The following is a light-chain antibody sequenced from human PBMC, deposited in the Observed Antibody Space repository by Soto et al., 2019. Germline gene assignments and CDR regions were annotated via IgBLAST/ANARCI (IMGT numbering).Light chain of an antibody. J-gene: IGKJ5*01. CDR3: QQYGSSP. CDR1: QSVSSSY. CDR2: GAS. Sequence: EIVLTQSPGTLSLSPGERATLSCRASQSVSSSYLAWYQQKPGQAPRLLIYGASGRATGIPDRFSGSGSGTDFTLTISRLEPEDFALYYCQQYGSSPFGQGTRLEIK. V-gene: IGKV3-20*01.